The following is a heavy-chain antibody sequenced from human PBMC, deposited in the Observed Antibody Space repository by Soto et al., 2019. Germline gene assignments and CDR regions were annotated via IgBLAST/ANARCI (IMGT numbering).Heavy chain of an antibody. J-gene: IGHJ4*02. V-gene: IGHV4-61*01. CDR2: IFYSGSA. Sequence: SETLSLTXTVSGGSVSSDSYYWSWIRQPPGKGLEWIGYIFYSGSANYNPSLKSRVTISVDTSKNQFSLRLSSVTAADTAVYYCTRAVTTEDYFDYWGQGTLVTVSS. CDR1: GGSVSSDSYY. D-gene: IGHD4-17*01. CDR3: TRAVTTEDYFDY.